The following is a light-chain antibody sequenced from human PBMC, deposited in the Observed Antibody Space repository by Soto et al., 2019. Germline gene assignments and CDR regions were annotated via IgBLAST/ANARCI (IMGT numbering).Light chain of an antibody. CDR3: QQSYSTPIT. CDR2: AAS. V-gene: IGKV1-39*01. CDR1: QNINTY. Sequence: DIQMTQSPSSQSASVGDRVTITCRASQNINTYVNWYQKKPGKAPNLLIYAASRLQSGVPSRFSGSGSGTDFTLTISSLQPEDFATYYCQQSYSTPITFGQGTRLEIK. J-gene: IGKJ5*01.